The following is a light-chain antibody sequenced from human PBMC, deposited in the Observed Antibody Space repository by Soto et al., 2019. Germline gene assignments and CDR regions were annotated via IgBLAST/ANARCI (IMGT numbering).Light chain of an antibody. J-gene: IGKJ5*01. Sequence: EIVLTQSPATLSLSPGERATLSCRASQSVSSYLAWYQQKPGQAPRLLIYDASNRATGIPARFSASGSGTDFTLTISRLEPEDFAVYYCQHRSNWPPITFGQVTRLEIK. CDR2: DAS. V-gene: IGKV3-11*01. CDR1: QSVSSY. CDR3: QHRSNWPPIT.